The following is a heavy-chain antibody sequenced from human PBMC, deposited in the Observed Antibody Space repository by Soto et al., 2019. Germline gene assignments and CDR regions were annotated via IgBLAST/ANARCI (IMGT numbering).Heavy chain of an antibody. CDR2: IDYSGRD. J-gene: IGHJ4*02. V-gene: IGHV4-61*08. Sequence: SETLSLTCSVSGVSVRSGGYYWIWIGQPPGKGLAWVGDIDYSGRDYYNPSLKSRVTISLNTSKKHVSLTMRSVSPGGTAAYYCASDGHMAGTYAHGGKGTLFTFPP. CDR1: GVSVRSGGYY. CDR3: ASDGHMAGTYAH. D-gene: IGHD2-21*01.